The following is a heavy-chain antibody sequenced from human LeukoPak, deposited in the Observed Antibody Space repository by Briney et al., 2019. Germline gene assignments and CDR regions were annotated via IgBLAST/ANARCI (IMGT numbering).Heavy chain of an antibody. CDR2: IYYSGST. CDR1: GGSISSYY. D-gene: IGHD2-2*01. V-gene: IGHV4-59*08. CDR3: ARTLVVPAAAPYNWFGP. Sequence: PSEILSLTCTVSGGSISSYYWSWIRQPPGKGLEWIGYIYYSGSTNYNPSLKSRVTISVDTSKNQFSLKLSSVTAADTAVYYCARTLVVPAAAPYNWFGPWGQGTLVTVSS. J-gene: IGHJ5*02.